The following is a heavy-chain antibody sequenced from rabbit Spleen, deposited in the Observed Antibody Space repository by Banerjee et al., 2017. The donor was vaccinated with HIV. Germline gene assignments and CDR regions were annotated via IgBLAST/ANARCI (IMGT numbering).Heavy chain of an antibody. CDR3: ARDGAGGSYFAL. CDR1: GFDFTNYG. D-gene: IGHD8-1*01. J-gene: IGHJ4*01. CDR2: IDPVFGIT. Sequence: QEQLVESGGGLVQPGGSLKLSCKASGFDFTNYGVSWVRQTPGKGLDWIGYIDPVFGITYYANWVNGRFSISRENAQNTVFLQMTSLTAADTATYFCARDGAGGSYFALWGQGTLVTVS. V-gene: IGHV1S47*01.